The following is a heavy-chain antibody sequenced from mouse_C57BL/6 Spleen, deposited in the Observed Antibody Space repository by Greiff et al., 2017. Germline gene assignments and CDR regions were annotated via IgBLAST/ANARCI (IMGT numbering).Heavy chain of an antibody. CDR3: ARCPYDGTWYFDV. V-gene: IGHV1-80*01. CDR2: IYPGDGDT. CDR1: GYAFSSYW. Sequence: QVQLKASGAELVKPGASVKISCKASGYAFSSYWLNWVKQRPGKGLEWIGQIYPGDGDTNYNGKFKGKATLTADQSSSTADMQLSSLTSEDSAVYFCARCPYDGTWYFDVWGTGTTVTVSS. J-gene: IGHJ1*03. D-gene: IGHD2-3*01.